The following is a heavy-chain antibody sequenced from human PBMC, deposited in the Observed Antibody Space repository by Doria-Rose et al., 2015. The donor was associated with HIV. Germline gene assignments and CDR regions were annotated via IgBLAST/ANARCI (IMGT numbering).Heavy chain of an antibody. CDR2: MYSSGSS. D-gene: IGHD2-15*01. Sequence: PGLVKPSETLSLTCTVSGGSITSYYWTWIRQPPGKGLEWIGDMYSSGSSTYTPSLKSRVSMSVDTSKNQFSLRLTSVTAADTAVYYCARHSTVIASNFDYWGPGTLVTVSS. V-gene: IGHV4-4*07. J-gene: IGHJ4*02. CDR3: ARHSTVIASNFDY. CDR1: GGSITSYY.